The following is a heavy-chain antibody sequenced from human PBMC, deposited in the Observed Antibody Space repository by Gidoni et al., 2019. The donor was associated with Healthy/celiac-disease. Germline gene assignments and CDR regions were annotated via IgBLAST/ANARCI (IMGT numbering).Heavy chain of an antibody. V-gene: IGHV3-23*01. CDR2: ISGSGGST. J-gene: IGHJ4*02. CDR1: GFTFSSYA. D-gene: IGHD2-15*01. CDR3: AKGSPYCSGGSCYLDY. Sequence: CAASGFTFSSYAMSWVRQAPGKGLEWVSAISGSGGSTYYADSVKGRFTISRDNSKNTLYLQMNSLRAEDTAVYYCAKGSPYCSGGSCYLDYWGQGTLVTVSS.